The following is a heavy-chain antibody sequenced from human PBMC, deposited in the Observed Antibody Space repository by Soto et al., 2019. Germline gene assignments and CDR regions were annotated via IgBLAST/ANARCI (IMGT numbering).Heavy chain of an antibody. CDR2: IYYSGST. V-gene: IGHV4-61*03. CDR3: ARGTSYDFWSGYVGFDP. D-gene: IGHD3-3*01. Sequence: ASETLSLTCTVSGGSVSSGSHYWSWIRQPPGKGLEWIGNIYYSGSTKYNPSLKSRVTISVDRSRNHFSLNLRSVTTADTAMYYCARGTSYDFWSGYVGFDPWGQGTLVTVSS. CDR1: GGSVSSGSHY. J-gene: IGHJ5*02.